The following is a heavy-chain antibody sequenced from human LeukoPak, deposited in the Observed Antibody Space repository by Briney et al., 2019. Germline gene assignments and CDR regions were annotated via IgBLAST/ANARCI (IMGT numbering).Heavy chain of an antibody. CDR3: ARSDCGGDCYWNDY. D-gene: IGHD2-21*02. J-gene: IGHJ4*02. Sequence: KPSETLSLTCTVSGGSISSYYWSWIRQPPGKGLEWLGYIYSSGSINYNPSLKSRVTISVDTSKNQFSLKLSSVTAADTAVYYCARSDCGGDCYWNDYWGQGTLVTVSS. CDR2: IYSSGSI. V-gene: IGHV4-59*01. CDR1: GGSISSYY.